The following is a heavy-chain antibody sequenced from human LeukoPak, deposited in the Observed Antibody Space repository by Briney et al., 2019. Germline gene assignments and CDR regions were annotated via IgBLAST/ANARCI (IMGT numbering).Heavy chain of an antibody. Sequence: ASVKVSFKASGYSFTSYYMHWVRQAPGQGLEWMGIINPSGGSTSYAQKFQGRVTMTRDTSTSTVYMELSSLRSEDTAVYYCARQGREGRNWFDPWGQGTLVTVSS. CDR3: ARQGREGRNWFDP. CDR2: INPSGGST. CDR1: GYSFTSYY. V-gene: IGHV1-46*01. J-gene: IGHJ5*02.